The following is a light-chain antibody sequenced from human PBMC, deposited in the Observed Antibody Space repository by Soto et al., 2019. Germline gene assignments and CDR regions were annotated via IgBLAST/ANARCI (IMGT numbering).Light chain of an antibody. J-gene: IGLJ2*01. CDR2: DNS. V-gene: IGLV1-40*01. CDR3: QSYDSSLSGSV. Sequence: QSVLTQPPSVSGAPGQRVTISCTGSSSNIGANYDVHWYQQFPGTAPRLLIYDNSNRPSGVPDRFSGSKSGTSASLAITGLQAEDEADYYCQSYDSSLSGSVFGGGTKLTVL. CDR1: SSNIGANYD.